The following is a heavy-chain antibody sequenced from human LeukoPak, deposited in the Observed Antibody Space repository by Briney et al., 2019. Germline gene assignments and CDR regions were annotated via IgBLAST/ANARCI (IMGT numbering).Heavy chain of an antibody. CDR2: IYYSGST. CDR3: ARDQGRGLFDP. CDR1: GGSISSGGYY. Sequence: PSQTLSLTCTVSGGSISSGGYYWSWIRQHPGKGLEWIGYIYYSGSTYYNPSLKSRVTISVDTSKNQFSLKLSSVTAEGTAVYFCARDQGRGLFDPWGQGTLVTVSS. J-gene: IGHJ5*02. V-gene: IGHV4-31*03.